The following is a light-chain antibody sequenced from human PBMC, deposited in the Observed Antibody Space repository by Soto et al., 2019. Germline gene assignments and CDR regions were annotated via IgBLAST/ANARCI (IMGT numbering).Light chain of an antibody. J-gene: IGKJ5*01. CDR2: GAS. CDR3: QQYDNSPIT. V-gene: IGKV3-20*01. CDR1: QLVSSGS. Sequence: EIPLTQSPGTLSLSPGESATLLCRASQLVSSGSLAWYQQKPGQAPRLLIYGASNRATGIPGRFSASGSGTDFTLTITPLEPEDSAVYFCQQYDNSPITFGQGTRLDIK.